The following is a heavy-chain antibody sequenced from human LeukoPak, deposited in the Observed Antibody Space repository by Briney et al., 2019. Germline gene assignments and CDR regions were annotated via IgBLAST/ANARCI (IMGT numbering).Heavy chain of an antibody. CDR1: GFTFYDYA. D-gene: IGHD3-22*01. CDR3: AKELTYYYDSSGYAGPFDY. J-gene: IGHJ4*02. CDR2: ISWNSGSI. Sequence: PGRSLRLSCAASGFTFYDYAMHWVRQAPGKGLEWVSGISWNSGSIGYADSVKGRFTISRDNAKNSLYLQMNSLRAEDTALYYRAKELTYYYDSSGYAGPFDYWGQGTLVTVSS. V-gene: IGHV3-9*01.